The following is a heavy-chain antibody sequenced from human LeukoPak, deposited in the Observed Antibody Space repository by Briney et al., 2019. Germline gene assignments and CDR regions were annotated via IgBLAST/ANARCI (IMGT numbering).Heavy chain of an antibody. D-gene: IGHD2-21*01. V-gene: IGHV3-23*01. CDR2: ISGSGVST. J-gene: IGHJ5*02. CDR3: AKGLYGDTFQNWFDP. CDR1: GFTFSSYV. Sequence: HPGGSLRLSCAASGFTFSSYVMSWVRQAPGKGLKRVSGISGSGVSTYYTDSVKGRFTVSRDNSKNTMFLQMNSLRAEDTAVYNCAKGLYGDTFQNWFDPWGQGTLVTVSS.